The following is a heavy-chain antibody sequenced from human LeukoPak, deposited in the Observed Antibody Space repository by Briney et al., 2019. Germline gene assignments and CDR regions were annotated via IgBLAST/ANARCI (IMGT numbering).Heavy chain of an antibody. CDR3: ARDPLYFDSPAGIDY. J-gene: IGHJ4*02. V-gene: IGHV3-15*07. D-gene: IGHD3-22*01. CDR2: IKSKTDGGTA. Sequence: GGSLRLSCAASGFAFTNAWMNWVRQAPGKGLEWVGRIKSKTDGGTADYAAPVKGRFTISRDDSKNTLYLQMNSLRAEDTAVYYCARDPLYFDSPAGIDYWGQGTLVTVSS. CDR1: GFAFTNAW.